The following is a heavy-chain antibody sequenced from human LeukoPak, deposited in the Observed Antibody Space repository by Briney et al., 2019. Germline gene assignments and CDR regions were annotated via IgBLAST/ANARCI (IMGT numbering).Heavy chain of an antibody. D-gene: IGHD5-12*01. V-gene: IGHV4-59*12. CDR3: VRDGYSGSDLPFDP. J-gene: IGHJ5*02. CDR2: IYYSGST. CDR1: GGSISSYY. Sequence: SETLSLTCTVSGGSISSYYWSWIRQPPGKGLEWIGYIYYSGSTNYNPSLKSRVTISVDTSKNQFSLELSSVTAADTAVYYCVRDGYSGSDLPFDPWGQGTLVSVSS.